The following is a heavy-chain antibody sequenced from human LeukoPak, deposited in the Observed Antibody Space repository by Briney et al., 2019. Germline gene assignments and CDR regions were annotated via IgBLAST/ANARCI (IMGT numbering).Heavy chain of an antibody. D-gene: IGHD5-18*01. CDR3: AGCLVDTAMVHNWFDP. J-gene: IGHJ5*02. V-gene: IGHV3-21*01. Sequence: PGGSLRLSCAASGFTFSSYSMNWVRQAPGKGLEWVSSISSSSSYIYYADSVKGRFTISRDNAKNSLYLQMNSLRAEDTAVYYCAGCLVDTAMVHNWFDPWGQGTLVTVSS. CDR1: GFTFSSYS. CDR2: ISSSSSYI.